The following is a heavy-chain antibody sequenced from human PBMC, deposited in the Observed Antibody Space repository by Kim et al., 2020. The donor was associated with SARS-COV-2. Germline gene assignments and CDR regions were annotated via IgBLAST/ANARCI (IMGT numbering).Heavy chain of an antibody. J-gene: IGHJ4*02. V-gene: IGHV3-7*03. Sequence: EGEKYYVDSVKGRFTISRDNAKNSLYLQMNSLRAEDTAVYYCARDRSYSHWGQGTLVTVSS. D-gene: IGHD1-26*01. CDR2: EGEK. CDR3: ARDRSYSH.